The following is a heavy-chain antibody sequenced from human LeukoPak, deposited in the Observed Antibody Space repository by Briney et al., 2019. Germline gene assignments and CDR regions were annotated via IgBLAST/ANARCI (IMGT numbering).Heavy chain of an antibody. Sequence: ASVKVSCKASGYTFADYYMQWVRQAPGQGLEWMGWINPKSGGTNYAQKFQGRVTMTRDMSTSTVYMELSSLRSEDTAVYYCARDREAVAGTVPDYWGQGTLVTVSS. J-gene: IGHJ4*02. V-gene: IGHV1-2*02. CDR1: GYTFADYY. CDR3: ARDREAVAGTVPDY. CDR2: INPKSGGT. D-gene: IGHD6-19*01.